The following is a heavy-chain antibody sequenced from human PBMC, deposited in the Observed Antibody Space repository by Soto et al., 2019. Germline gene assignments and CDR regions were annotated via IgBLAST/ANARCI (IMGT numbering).Heavy chain of an antibody. D-gene: IGHD3-16*01. CDR3: ARGDYYYYGLDV. J-gene: IGHJ6*02. V-gene: IGHV3-48*02. CDR2: ISSSSSTM. CDR1: GFTFSDYS. Sequence: GGSLRLSCAASGFTFSDYSMNWVRQAPGKGLEWLSSISSSSSTMYYADSVKGRFTISRDDAKNSLYLQMNSLRDEDTAVYYCARGDYYYYGLDVWGQGTTVTVSS.